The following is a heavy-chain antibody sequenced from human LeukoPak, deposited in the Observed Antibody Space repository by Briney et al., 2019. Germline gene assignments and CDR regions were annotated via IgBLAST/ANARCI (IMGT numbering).Heavy chain of an antibody. CDR2: IYYSGST. D-gene: IGHD4-17*01. V-gene: IGHV4-30-4*08. J-gene: IGHJ4*02. CDR1: GGSISSGDYY. Sequence: SETLSLTCTVSGGSISSGDYYWSWIRQPPGKGLEWIGYIYYSGSTYYNPSLKSRVAISVDTSKNQFSLKLSSVTAADTAVYYCARHDYGDYGPYWGQGTLVTVSS. CDR3: ARHDYGDYGPY.